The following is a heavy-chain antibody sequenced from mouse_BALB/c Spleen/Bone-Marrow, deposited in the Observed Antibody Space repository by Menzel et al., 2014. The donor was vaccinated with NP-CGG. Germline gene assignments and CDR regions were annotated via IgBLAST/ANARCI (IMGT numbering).Heavy chain of an antibody. J-gene: IGHJ4*01. Sequence: VQLQQSGPELVRPGVSVKISCKGSGYTFTDYAMHRVKHRNANTLEWMCLISFSVGNTNCNQKFKGKATMTVDKSSSTAYMELARLTSEDSAIYYCARPRQLGLAFYAMDYWGQGTSVTVSS. D-gene: IGHD3-2*01. CDR3: ARPRQLGLAFYAMDY. CDR1: GYTFTDYA. V-gene: IGHV1-67*01. CDR2: ISFSVGNT.